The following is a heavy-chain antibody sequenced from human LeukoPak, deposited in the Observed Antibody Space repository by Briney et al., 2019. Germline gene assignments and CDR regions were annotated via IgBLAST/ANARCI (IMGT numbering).Heavy chain of an antibody. V-gene: IGHV1-2*02. Sequence: ASVKVSCKASGYTFTGYYMHWVRQAPGQGLEWMGWINPNSGGTNYAQKFQGRVTMTRDTSISTAYMELSRLRSDDTAVHYCVNYYDSSGFDIWGQGTMVTVSS. J-gene: IGHJ3*02. CDR2: INPNSGGT. D-gene: IGHD3-22*01. CDR3: VNYYDSSGFDI. CDR1: GYTFTGYY.